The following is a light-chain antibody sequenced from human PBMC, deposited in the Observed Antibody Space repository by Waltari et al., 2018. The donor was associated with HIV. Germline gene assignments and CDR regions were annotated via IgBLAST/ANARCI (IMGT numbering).Light chain of an antibody. CDR3: QSYDASKNWV. CDR2: ESY. V-gene: IGLV6-57*01. J-gene: IGLJ3*02. CDR1: SGSITGHF. Sequence: NFMLTQPPSVSESPGKTVPISCARTSGSITGHFVQCFQRPPGRSPTTVIYESYFRPSGVPNRFSGSIDRSSNSASLTISGLSAEDEADYYCQSYDASKNWVFGGGTKLTVL.